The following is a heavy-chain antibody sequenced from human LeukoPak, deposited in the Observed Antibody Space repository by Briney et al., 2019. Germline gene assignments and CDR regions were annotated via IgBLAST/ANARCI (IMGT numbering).Heavy chain of an antibody. V-gene: IGHV3-30*18. CDR2: VSYDGSNE. CDR1: GFTFSSYG. CDR3: AKDLTTTVTTAIDC. J-gene: IGHJ4*02. D-gene: IGHD4-17*01. Sequence: GRSLRLSCAASGFTFSSYGMHWVRQAPGKGLEWVAVVSYDGSNEDYADSVKGRFTISRDNDKNTLYLQMNSLRAEDTAVYYCAKDLTTTVTTAIDCWGQGTLVTVSS.